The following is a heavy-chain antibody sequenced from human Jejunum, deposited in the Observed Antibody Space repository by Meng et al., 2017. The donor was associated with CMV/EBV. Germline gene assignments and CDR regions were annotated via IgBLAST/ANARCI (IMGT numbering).Heavy chain of an antibody. V-gene: IGHV3-33*03. CDR2: IWHDGSNK. CDR1: GFTFSSHG. CDR3: ATKIVDDFDY. D-gene: IGHD2-15*01. Sequence: LAGAACGFTFSSHGMHWGRQAPGGGLEWVAVIWHDGSNKHYADSVKGRFTISRDNSENTLYLQMDSLRAEDTAVYYCATKIVDDFDYWGQGTLVTVSS. J-gene: IGHJ4*02.